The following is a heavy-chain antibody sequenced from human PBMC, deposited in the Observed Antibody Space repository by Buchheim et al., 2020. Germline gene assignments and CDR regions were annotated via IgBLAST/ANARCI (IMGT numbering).Heavy chain of an antibody. CDR1: GDSISSGDYC. V-gene: IGHV4-31*03. CDR2: LYYSGNT. Sequence: QVQLQESGPGLVKPSQTLSLTCTVSGDSISSGDYCCTWVRQHPGKGLEWIGYLYYSGNTYYNPSLKSRVTISVDTSKTQFSLKLSSVTAADTAVYYCARRSTSGNFDYWGQGTL. CDR3: ARRSTSGNFDY. J-gene: IGHJ4*02. D-gene: IGHD6-13*01.